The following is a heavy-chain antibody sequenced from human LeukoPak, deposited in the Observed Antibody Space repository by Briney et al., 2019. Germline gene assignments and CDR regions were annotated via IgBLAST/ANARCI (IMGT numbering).Heavy chain of an antibody. V-gene: IGHV3-21*01. J-gene: IGHJ3*02. CDR3: ARDGPLSSGYDPPDAFDI. D-gene: IGHD5-12*01. CDR2: ISSSSSYI. Sequence: SGGSLRLSCAASGFTFSSYSMNWVRQAPGKGLEWVSSISSSSSYIYYADSVKGRFTISRDNAKNSLYLQMNSLRAEDTAVYYCARDGPLSSGYDPPDAFDIWGQGTMVTVSS. CDR1: GFTFSSYS.